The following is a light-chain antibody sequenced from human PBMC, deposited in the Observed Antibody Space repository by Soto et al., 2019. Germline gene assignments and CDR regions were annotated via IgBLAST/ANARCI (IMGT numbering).Light chain of an antibody. V-gene: IGKV1-39*01. CDR2: AAS. J-gene: IGKJ5*01. CDR3: QQSYSTPFT. CDR1: QSISSY. Sequence: SQMTQSPLSVSASVEYRVPIACPASQSISSYLTWYQQRPGKAPKLLIYAASSLQSGVPSRFSGSGSGTDFTLTIGSLQPEDFATYYCQQSYSTPFTFGQGTRLEIK.